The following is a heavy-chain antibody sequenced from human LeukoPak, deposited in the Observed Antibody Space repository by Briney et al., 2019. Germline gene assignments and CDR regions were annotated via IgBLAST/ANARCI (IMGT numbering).Heavy chain of an antibody. CDR1: GFTFSSFS. V-gene: IGHV3-21*01. CDR2: ITSSSGYM. D-gene: IGHD1-26*01. CDR3: ARIEGSYSYFDY. J-gene: IGHJ4*02. Sequence: GGSLRLSCAASGFTFSSFSMNWVRQAPGKGLEWVSSITSSSGYMYYADSVKGRFTISRDNAKNSLYLQMNSLSAEDTAVYYCARIEGSYSYFDYWGQGTLVTVSS.